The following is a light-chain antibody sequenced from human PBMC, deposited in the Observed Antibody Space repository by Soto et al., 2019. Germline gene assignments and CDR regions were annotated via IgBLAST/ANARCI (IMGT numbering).Light chain of an antibody. CDR2: KAS. CDR1: QSISSW. Sequence: DLQLTQPPSTLSASVGDRVTITCRASQSISSWLAWYQQKPGKAPKLLIYKASSLESGVPSRFSGSGSGTEFTLTISSLQPDDFATYYCQQYTSYSYTFSQGT. V-gene: IGKV1-5*03. J-gene: IGKJ2*01. CDR3: QQYTSYSYT.